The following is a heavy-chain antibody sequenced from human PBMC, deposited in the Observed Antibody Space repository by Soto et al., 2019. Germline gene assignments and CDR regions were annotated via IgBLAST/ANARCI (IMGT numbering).Heavy chain of an antibody. V-gene: IGHV4-59*12. CDR1: GGSISSYG. CDR3: ARDQNGSGNYYTRYFDY. CDR2: IYYSGST. J-gene: IGHJ4*02. Sequence: SETLSLTCTVSGGSISSYGWSWIRQPPGKGLEWIGYIYYSGSTNYNPSLKSRVTISVDTSKNQFSLKLSSVTAADTAVYYCARDQNGSGNYYTRYFDYWGQGALVTVSS. D-gene: IGHD3-10*01.